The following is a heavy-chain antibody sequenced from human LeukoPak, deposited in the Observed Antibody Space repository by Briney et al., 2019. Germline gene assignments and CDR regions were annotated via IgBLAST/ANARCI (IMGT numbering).Heavy chain of an antibody. CDR3: AKTPGHTSSWQFDY. Sequence: GGSLRLSCAASGFTFGNYAMSWVRQAPGKGLEWVSTITGGGRNTYYADSVKGRFTISRDNSKNTLYLQMNSLRDEDTALYYCAKTPGHTSSWQFDYWGREPWSPSPQ. V-gene: IGHV3-23*01. J-gene: IGHJ4*02. CDR1: GFTFGNYA. CDR2: ITGGGRNT. D-gene: IGHD6-13*01.